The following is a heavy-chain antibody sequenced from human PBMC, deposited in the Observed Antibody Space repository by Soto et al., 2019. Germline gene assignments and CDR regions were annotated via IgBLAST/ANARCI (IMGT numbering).Heavy chain of an antibody. D-gene: IGHD3-3*01. J-gene: IGHJ4*02. CDR1: GYTFTSYG. CDR3: ARVYDFWSGYSNPFDY. Sequence: ASVKVSCKASGYTFTSYGISWVRQAPGQGLEWMGWISVYNGNTNYAQKLQGRVTMTTDTSTSTAYMELRSLSSDDTAVYYCARVYDFWSGYSNPFDYWGQGTLVTVSS. V-gene: IGHV1-18*01. CDR2: ISVYNGNT.